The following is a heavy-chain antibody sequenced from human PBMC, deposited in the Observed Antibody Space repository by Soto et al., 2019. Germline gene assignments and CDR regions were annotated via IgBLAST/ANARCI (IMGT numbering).Heavy chain of an antibody. CDR1: GFTFSSYG. J-gene: IGHJ6*03. Sequence: ESGGGVVQPGRSLRLSCAASGFTFSSYGMHWVRQAPGKGLEWVAVIWYDGSNKYYADSVKGRFTISRDNSKNTLYLQMNSLRAEDRAVYYCARTPGGANSSSWWVTYYMDVWGKGTTVTVSS. CDR3: ARTPGGANSSSWWVTYYMDV. D-gene: IGHD6-13*01. V-gene: IGHV3-33*01. CDR2: IWYDGSNK.